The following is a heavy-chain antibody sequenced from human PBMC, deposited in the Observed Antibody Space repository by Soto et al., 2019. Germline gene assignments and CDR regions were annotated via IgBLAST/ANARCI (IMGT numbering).Heavy chain of an antibody. D-gene: IGHD2-21*02. CDR2: IIPIFGTA. J-gene: IGHJ4*02. CDR3: ARGGGHIVVVTAEYYFDY. Sequence: SLKVSCKSSGCTFSSYAISWVRQAPGKGLEWMGGIIPIFGTANYAQKFQGRVTITADESTSTAYMELSSLRSEDTAVYYCARGGGHIVVVTAEYYFDYWGQGTLVTVSS. CDR1: GCTFSSYA. V-gene: IGHV1-69*13.